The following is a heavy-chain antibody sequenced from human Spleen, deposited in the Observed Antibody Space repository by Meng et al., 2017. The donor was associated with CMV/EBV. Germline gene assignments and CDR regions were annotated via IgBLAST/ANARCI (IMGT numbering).Heavy chain of an antibody. CDR1: GYTFTSND. CDR3: ATLDCSSTSCYSGY. Sequence: ASVKVSCKASGYTFTSNDINWVRQATGQGLEWMGWMNPNSGNTGYAQKFQGRVTMTRDTSISTAYMELSRLRSDDTAVYYCATLDCSSTSCYSGYWGQGTLVTVSS. CDR2: MNPNSGNT. V-gene: IGHV1-8*01. D-gene: IGHD2-2*01. J-gene: IGHJ4*02.